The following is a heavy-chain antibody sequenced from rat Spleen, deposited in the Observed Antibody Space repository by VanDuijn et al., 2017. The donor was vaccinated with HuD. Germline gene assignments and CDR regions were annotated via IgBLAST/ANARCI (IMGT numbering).Heavy chain of an antibody. V-gene: IGHV2-63*01. J-gene: IGHJ2*01. CDR3: TRETVGVTPLIDF. CDR1: GFSLTKHS. Sequence: QVQVKESGPGLVQPSETLSLTCTVSGFSLTKHSVSWVRQPSEKGPEWRGRMWYDGDTAYNSALKSRLSISRDTSKNQVFLKMNSLQTDDTGTYYCTRETVGVTPLIDFWGQGVMVTVSS. CDR2: MWYDGDT. D-gene: IGHD1-9*01.